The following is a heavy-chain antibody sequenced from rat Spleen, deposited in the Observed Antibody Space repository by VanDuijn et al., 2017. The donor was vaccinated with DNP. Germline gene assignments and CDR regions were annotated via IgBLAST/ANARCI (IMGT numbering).Heavy chain of an antibody. V-gene: IGHV2-6*01. CDR2: MSSGGSR. J-gene: IGHJ4*01. D-gene: IGHD1-3*01. Sequence: QVQLKESGPGLVQPSQTLSLTCTVSGFSLTSYTVSWVRQPPGKGLEWIAAMSSGGSRYYNSALKSRLSISRDTSKSQVFLKMNSPQTEDTAIYFGASTLVNYGTYGYYAIDAWGQGTSVTVSS. CDR1: GFSLTSYT. CDR3: ASTLVNYGTYGYYAIDA.